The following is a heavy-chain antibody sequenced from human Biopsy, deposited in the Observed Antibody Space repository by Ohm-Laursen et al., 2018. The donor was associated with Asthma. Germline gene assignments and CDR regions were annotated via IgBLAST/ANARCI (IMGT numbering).Heavy chain of an antibody. CDR1: GFTFSTFG. D-gene: IGHD3-3*01. CDR2: TSYDGSKT. Sequence: SLRLSCTASGFTFSTFGMHWVRQAPGKGLEWVALTSYDGSKTYYADSVNGRFTVSRDDSKNTLYLQINSLRPDDTAVYYCARDVMEWYLPAFDFWGQGTLVTVSS. CDR3: ARDVMEWYLPAFDF. J-gene: IGHJ4*02. V-gene: IGHV3-30*03.